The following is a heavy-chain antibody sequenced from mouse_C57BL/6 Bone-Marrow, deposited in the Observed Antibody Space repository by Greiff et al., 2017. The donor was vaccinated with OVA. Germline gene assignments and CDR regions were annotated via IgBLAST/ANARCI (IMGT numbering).Heavy chain of an antibody. J-gene: IGHJ3*01. Sequence: EVHLVESGEGLVKPGGSLKLSCAASGFTFSSYAMSWVRQTPEKRLEWVAYISSGGDYIYYAENLKGRFTMSRDNARNTLYLKMGSLESEDTAMYYCTRDGALIGFADWGQGTLVTVSA. CDR3: TRDGALIGFAD. CDR1: GFTFSSYA. D-gene: IGHD2-3*01. CDR2: ISSGGDYI. V-gene: IGHV5-9-1*02.